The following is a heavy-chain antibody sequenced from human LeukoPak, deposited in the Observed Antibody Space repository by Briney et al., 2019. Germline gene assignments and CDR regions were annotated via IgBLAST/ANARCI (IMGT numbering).Heavy chain of an antibody. CDR2: VNSDGSGT. CDR1: GFTFSRYS. J-gene: IGHJ4*02. D-gene: IGHD4/OR15-4a*01. V-gene: IGHV3-74*01. CDR3: ARRAGAYSHPYDY. Sequence: GGSLRLSCAASGFTFSRYSMHWVRQAPGKGLVWVSHVNSDGSGTDYADSVKGRFTISRDNSKNTLYLQMNSLRAEDTAVYYCARRAGAYSHPYDYWGQGTLVTVSS.